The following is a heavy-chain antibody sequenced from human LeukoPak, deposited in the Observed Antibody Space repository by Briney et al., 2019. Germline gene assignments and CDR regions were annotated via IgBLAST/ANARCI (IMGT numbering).Heavy chain of an antibody. V-gene: IGHV1-2*02. CDR1: AYTFTGYY. D-gene: IGHD3-16*01. Sequence: ASVKVSCKASAYTFTGYYMHWVRQAPGQGLEWMGWIYPNSGGTNYAQKFQGRVTMTRDTSISTAYMELSRLRSDDTAVYYCARDLKRSRARWENLGLDPWGQGTLVTVSS. J-gene: IGHJ5*02. CDR3: ARDLKRSRARWENLGLDP. CDR2: IYPNSGGT.